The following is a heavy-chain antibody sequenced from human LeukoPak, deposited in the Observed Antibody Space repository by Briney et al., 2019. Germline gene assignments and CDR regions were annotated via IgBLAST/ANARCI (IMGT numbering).Heavy chain of an antibody. D-gene: IGHD3-9*01. CDR1: GDSITSGGYY. CDR3: ARDLTGYYKGGS. CDR2: IYHSGNT. V-gene: IGHV4-30-2*01. J-gene: IGHJ4*02. Sequence: SETLSLTCTVSGDSITSGGYYWSWIRQPPGKGLEWIGYIYHSGNTYYNPSLKSRVTMSVDRSKNQFSLRLHSVTAADTAVYYCARDLTGYYKGGSWGQGTLVTVSS.